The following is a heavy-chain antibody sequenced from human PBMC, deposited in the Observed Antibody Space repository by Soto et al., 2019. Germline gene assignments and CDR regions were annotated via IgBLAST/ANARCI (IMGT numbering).Heavy chain of an antibody. CDR2: FIPIFVTA. V-gene: IGHV1-69*12. CDR1: GGTFSSYA. CDR3: ARAHQHRGYSYGWMDV. J-gene: IGHJ6*02. Sequence: QVQLVQSGAEVKKPGSSVKVSCKASGGTFSSYAISWVRQAPGQGLEWLGGFIPIFVTANYAQKFQGRVTITADESTSTAYMELSSLRSEDTAVYYCARAHQHRGYSYGWMDVWGQGTTVTVSS. D-gene: IGHD5-18*01.